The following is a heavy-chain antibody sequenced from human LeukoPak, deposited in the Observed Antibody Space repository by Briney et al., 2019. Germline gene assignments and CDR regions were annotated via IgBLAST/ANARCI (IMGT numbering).Heavy chain of an antibody. D-gene: IGHD2-15*01. Sequence: PGGSLRLSCAASGFIFSGYWMHWVRHAPGKGLAWVSRINTDGSSTSYADSVKGRFTISRDNAKNSLYLQMNSLRAEDTAVYYCARDGPRSSSTLVEVPANGLDSWGQGILVTVSS. CDR2: INTDGSST. V-gene: IGHV3-74*01. CDR1: GFIFSGYW. CDR3: ARDGPRSSSTLVEVPANGLDS. J-gene: IGHJ5*01.